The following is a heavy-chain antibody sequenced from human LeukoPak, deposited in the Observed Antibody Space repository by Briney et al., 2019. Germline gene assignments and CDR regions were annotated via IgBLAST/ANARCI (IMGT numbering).Heavy chain of an antibody. CDR1: GGSISSYY. Sequence: PSETLSLTCTVSGGSISSYYWSWIRQPPGKGLEWIGYIYYSGSTNYNPSLKSRVTISVDTSKNQFSLKLSSVTAADTAVYYCARGPYGDYGYYYYMDVWGKGTTVTVSS. J-gene: IGHJ6*03. CDR2: IYYSGST. V-gene: IGHV4-59*01. CDR3: ARGPYGDYGYYYYMDV. D-gene: IGHD4-17*01.